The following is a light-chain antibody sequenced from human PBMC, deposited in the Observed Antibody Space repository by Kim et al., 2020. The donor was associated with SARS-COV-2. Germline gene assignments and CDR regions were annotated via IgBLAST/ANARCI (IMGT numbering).Light chain of an antibody. V-gene: IGKV3-11*01. J-gene: IGKJ4*01. CDR1: QSITSY. CDR3: QQRSSWPLT. CDR2: SAS. Sequence: AERAPRARRASQSITSYLAWYQPRPGHAPRLLLYSASNMATGTPARFSGSGSGTDFTLTISSLGPEDSSVYYCQQRSSWPLTFGGGTKVDIK.